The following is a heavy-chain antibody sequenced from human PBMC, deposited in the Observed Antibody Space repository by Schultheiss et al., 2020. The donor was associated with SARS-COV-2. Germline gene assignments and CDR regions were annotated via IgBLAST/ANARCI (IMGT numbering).Heavy chain of an antibody. V-gene: IGHV3-53*01. CDR2: IYSGGST. J-gene: IGHJ6*02. D-gene: IGHD5-12*01. CDR3: ARVATSPYYYYYGMDV. CDR1: GFTVSSNY. Sequence: GGSLRLSCAASGFTVSSNYMSWVRQAPGKGLEWVSVIYSGGSTYYADSVKGRFTISRDNSKNTLYLQMNSLRAEDTAVYYCARVATSPYYYYYGMDVWGQGTTVTVSS.